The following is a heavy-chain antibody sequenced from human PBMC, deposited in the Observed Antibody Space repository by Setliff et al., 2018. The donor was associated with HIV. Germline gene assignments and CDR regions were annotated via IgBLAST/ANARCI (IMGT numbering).Heavy chain of an antibody. V-gene: IGHV4-31*11. CDR2: IYYSGST. J-gene: IGHJ6*03. D-gene: IGHD1-26*01. Sequence: SETLSLTCAVSGGSISSDAYYWSWIRQCPGKGLEWIGYIYYSGSTYDNPSLRSRITISVDSSKNQFSLKLSSVTAADTAVYYCARGSSTVYNYYMDVWGKGTTVTVSS. CDR1: GGSISSDAYY. CDR3: ARGSSTVYNYYMDV.